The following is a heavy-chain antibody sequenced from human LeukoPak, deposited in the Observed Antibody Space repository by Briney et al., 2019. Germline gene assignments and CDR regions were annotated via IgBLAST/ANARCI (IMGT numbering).Heavy chain of an antibody. V-gene: IGHV3-21*01. CDR3: VRDYRGGWNDY. CDR1: GFTFSSYS. D-gene: IGHD1-26*01. Sequence: PGGSLRLSCAASGFTFSSYSMNWVRQAPGKGLEWVSSISSSSSYIYYADSVKGRFTISRGNARNSLYLQMNNVRVDDTAVYYCVRDYRGGWNDYWGQGTQVTVSS. J-gene: IGHJ4*02. CDR2: ISSSSSYI.